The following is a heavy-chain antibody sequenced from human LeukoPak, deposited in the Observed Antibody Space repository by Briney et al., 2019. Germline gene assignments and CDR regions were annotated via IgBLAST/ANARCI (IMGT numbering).Heavy chain of an antibody. Sequence: TGGSLRLSCTASGFTFGDYAMSWVRQAPGKGLEWVSAISGSGGSTYYADSVKGRFTISRDNSKNTLYLQMNSLRAEDTAVYYCAKGTGQQWLVREFNWFDPWGQGTLVTVSS. D-gene: IGHD6-19*01. CDR3: AKGTGQQWLVREFNWFDP. CDR1: GFTFGDYA. CDR2: ISGSGGST. V-gene: IGHV3-23*01. J-gene: IGHJ5*02.